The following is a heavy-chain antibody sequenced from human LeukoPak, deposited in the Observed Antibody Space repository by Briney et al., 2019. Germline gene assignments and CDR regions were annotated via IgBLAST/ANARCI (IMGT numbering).Heavy chain of an antibody. V-gene: IGHV1-8*01. CDR1: GYTFTSYD. CDR3: ARVYYDFWSGYYGFDY. J-gene: IGHJ4*02. D-gene: IGHD3-3*01. CDR2: VNPNSGTT. Sequence: ASVKVSCRASGYTFTSYDINWVRQATGQGLEWIGWVNPNSGTTVYAQKFQDRVTMASDTSTKTAYMELSSLQSEDTAVYYCARVYYDFWSGYYGFDYWGQGTLVTVSS.